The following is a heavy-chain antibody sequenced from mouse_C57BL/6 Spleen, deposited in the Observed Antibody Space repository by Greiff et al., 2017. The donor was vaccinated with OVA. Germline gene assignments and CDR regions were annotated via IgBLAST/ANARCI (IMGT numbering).Heavy chain of an antibody. CDR1: GYTFTDYE. V-gene: IGHV1-15*01. CDR2: IDPETGGT. D-gene: IGHD2-2*01. Sequence: VQLQQSGAELVRPGASVTLSCKASGYTFTDYEMHWVKQTPVHGLEWIGAIDPETGGTAYNQKFKGKAILTADKSSSTAYMELRSLTSEDFAVYYCTRQGYDGPWFAYWGQGTLVTVSA. CDR3: TRQGYDGPWFAY. J-gene: IGHJ3*01.